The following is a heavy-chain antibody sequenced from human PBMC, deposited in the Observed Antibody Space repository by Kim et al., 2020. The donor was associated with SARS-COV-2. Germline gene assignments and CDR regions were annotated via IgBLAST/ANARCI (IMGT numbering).Heavy chain of an antibody. J-gene: IGHJ4*02. D-gene: IGHD3-22*01. Sequence: SETLSLTCTVSGGSISIRSYYWGWIRQPPGKGLEWIGSIYYSGSTHYNPSLKSRVTISVDTSKHQFSLNLSSVTAADTAVYYCATGLRYYYESSGYSLYYFDYWGQGTLVTVSS. CDR1: GGSISIRSYY. V-gene: IGHV4-39*01. CDR2: IYYSGST. CDR3: ATGLRYYYESSGYSLYYFDY.